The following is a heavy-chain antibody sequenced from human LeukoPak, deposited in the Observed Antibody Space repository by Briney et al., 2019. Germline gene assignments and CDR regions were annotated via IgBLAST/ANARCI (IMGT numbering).Heavy chain of an antibody. Sequence: GGSLRLSCAASGFTFSSYAMSWVRQAPGKGLEWVSAISGSGGSTYYADSVKGRFTISRGNSKNTLYLQMNSLRAEDTAVYYCAKDYYGSGTLPQTFQHWGQGTLVTVSS. D-gene: IGHD3-10*01. J-gene: IGHJ1*01. V-gene: IGHV3-23*01. CDR2: ISGSGGST. CDR3: AKDYYGSGTLPQTFQH. CDR1: GFTFSSYA.